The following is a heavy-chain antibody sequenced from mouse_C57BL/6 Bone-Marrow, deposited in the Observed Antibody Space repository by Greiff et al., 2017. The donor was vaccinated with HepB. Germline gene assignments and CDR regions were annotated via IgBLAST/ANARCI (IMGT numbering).Heavy chain of an antibody. CDR3: GRVTTAHYFDY. CDR1: GFTFSDAW. Sequence: GGGLVQPGGSMKLSCAASGFTFSDAWMDWVRQSPEKGLEWVAEIRNKANNHATYYAESVKGRFTISRDDSKSSVYLQMNSLRAEDTGIYYCGRVTTAHYFDYWGQGTTLTVSS. V-gene: IGHV6-6*01. D-gene: IGHD1-2*01. J-gene: IGHJ2*01. CDR2: IRNKANNHAT.